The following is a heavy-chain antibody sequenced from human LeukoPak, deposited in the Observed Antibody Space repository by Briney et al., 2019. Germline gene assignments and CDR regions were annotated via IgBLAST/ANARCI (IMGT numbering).Heavy chain of an antibody. Sequence: SETLSLTCTVSGGSISSSSYYWGWIRQPPGKGLEWIGSIYYSGSTYYNPSLKSRVTISVDTSKNQFSLKLSSVTAADTAVYYCARGRITMIVVDYWGQGTLVNVSS. CDR2: IYYSGST. V-gene: IGHV4-39*01. CDR1: GGSISSSSYY. D-gene: IGHD3-22*01. CDR3: ARGRITMIVVDY. J-gene: IGHJ4*02.